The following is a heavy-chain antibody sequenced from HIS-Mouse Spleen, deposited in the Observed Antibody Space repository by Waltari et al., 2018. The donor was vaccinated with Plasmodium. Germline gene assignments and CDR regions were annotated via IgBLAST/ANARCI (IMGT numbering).Heavy chain of an antibody. D-gene: IGHD7-27*01. CDR1: GFTFSSSA. CDR3: AKSSKGTGDLWDY. CDR2: IRCSGGST. Sequence: EVPLLESGGGLVQPGGSLRLSCAASGFTFSSSALSWVRTVPGTGLGWVSAIRCSGGSTYYADSVKGRFTISRDNSKNTLYLQMNSLRAEDTAVYYCAKSSKGTGDLWDYWGQGTLVTVSS. J-gene: IGHJ4*02. V-gene: IGHV3-23*01.